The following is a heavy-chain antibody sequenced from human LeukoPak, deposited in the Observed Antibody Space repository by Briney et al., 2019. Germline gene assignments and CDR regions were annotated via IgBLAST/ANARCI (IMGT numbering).Heavy chain of an antibody. V-gene: IGHV4-34*01. D-gene: IGHD4-17*01. CDR2: INHSGST. CDR3: AREHGDYLFDY. CDR1: GVSFSGYD. J-gene: IGHJ4*02. Sequence: SETLSLNCAVYGVSFSGYDWSWIRQAPGQGLEWMGVINHSGSTNYNPSLKSRVTISVDTCKTQFSLKLNSVTAAAKDVYYCAREHGDYLFDYWGQGTLVTVSS.